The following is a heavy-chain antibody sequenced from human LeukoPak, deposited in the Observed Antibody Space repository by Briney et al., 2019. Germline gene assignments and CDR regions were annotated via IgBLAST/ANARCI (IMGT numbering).Heavy chain of an antibody. J-gene: IGHJ4*02. CDR3: ARVGQGYSSSWLVD. CDR2: ISAYNGNT. Sequence: APVKVSCKASGYTFTSYGISWVRQAPGQGLEWMGWISAYNGNTNYAQKLQGRVTMTTDTSTSTAYMELRSLRSDDTAVYYCARVGQGYSSSWLVDWGQGTLVTVSS. CDR1: GYTFTSYG. V-gene: IGHV1-18*01. D-gene: IGHD6-13*01.